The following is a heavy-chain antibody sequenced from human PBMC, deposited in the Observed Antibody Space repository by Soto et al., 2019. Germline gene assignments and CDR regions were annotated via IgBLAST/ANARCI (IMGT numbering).Heavy chain of an antibody. CDR1: GGTFGNSA. J-gene: IGHJ5*02. V-gene: IGHV1-69*14. Sequence: QVQLVQSGAEVKKPGSSVNVSCKTSGGTFGNSAVTWVRQAPGQGLEWMGGIVPMFGTANYAQEFQGRLTTSADKSTSTVYMELSSLTSDGRAVYYRARDGGPRNAFWGGPLGGGWFDPWGQGTLVTVSS. D-gene: IGHD3-3*01. CDR2: IVPMFGTA. CDR3: ARDGGPRNAFWGGPLGGGWFDP.